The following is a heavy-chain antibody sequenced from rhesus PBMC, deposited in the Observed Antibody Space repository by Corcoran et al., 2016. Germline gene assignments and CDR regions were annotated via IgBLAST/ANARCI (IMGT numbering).Heavy chain of an antibody. CDR3: ARRVGVVMYSLDV. CDR1: GGSISGYSS. Sequence: QVKLQQWGEGLVKPSETLSLTCAVYGGSISGYSSWCWICQPPGTGLEWIGYIYGNSASTNYNPSLKNRVTSSKDTSKNQFSLKLSAVTAADTAVYYCARRVGVVMYSLDVWGRGVLVTVSS. J-gene: IGHJ5-2*02. CDR2: IYGNSAST. V-gene: IGHV4-73*01. D-gene: IGHD3-3*01.